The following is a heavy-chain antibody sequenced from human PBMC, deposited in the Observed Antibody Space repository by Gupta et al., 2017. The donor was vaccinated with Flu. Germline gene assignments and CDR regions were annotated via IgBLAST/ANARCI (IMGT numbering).Heavy chain of an antibody. CDR3: AKEPYSSTGYYFDF. CDR1: NYA. CDR2: IIDSGDNT. Sequence: NYAMTWVRQAPGRGLEWVSNIIDSGDNTYYADAVKGRFTISRDNSKNTLYLQMNGLRVEDSAVYYCAKEPYSSTGYYFDFWGQGTRVTVSS. D-gene: IGHD2-2*01. J-gene: IGHJ4*02. V-gene: IGHV3-23*01.